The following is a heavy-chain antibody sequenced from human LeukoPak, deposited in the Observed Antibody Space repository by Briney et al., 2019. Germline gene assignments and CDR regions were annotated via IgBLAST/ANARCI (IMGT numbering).Heavy chain of an antibody. D-gene: IGHD4-17*01. CDR1: GFTFSSYW. J-gene: IGHJ4*02. Sequence: GGSLRLSCAASGFTFSSYWMSWVRQAPGKGLEWVANIKQDGSEKYYVDSVKGRFTISRDNAKNSLYLQMNSLRAEDTAVYYCARGGGGDYGHFDYWGQGALVTVSS. CDR3: ARGGGGDYGHFDY. CDR2: IKQDGSEK. V-gene: IGHV3-7*01.